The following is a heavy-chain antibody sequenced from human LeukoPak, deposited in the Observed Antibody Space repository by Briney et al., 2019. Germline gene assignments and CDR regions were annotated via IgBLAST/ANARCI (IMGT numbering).Heavy chain of an antibody. D-gene: IGHD5-18*01. CDR1: GFIFSDYY. CDR3: ARRGPSGYRYMDV. V-gene: IGHV3-11*04. J-gene: IGHJ6*03. Sequence: GGSLRLPCAASGFIFSDYYMNWIRQAPGKGLEWVSYISSSGNTIYYADSVKGRFTMSRDNAQNSLYLQMNSLRAEDTAVYYCARRGPSGYRYMDVWGKGTTVTVSS. CDR2: ISSSGNTI.